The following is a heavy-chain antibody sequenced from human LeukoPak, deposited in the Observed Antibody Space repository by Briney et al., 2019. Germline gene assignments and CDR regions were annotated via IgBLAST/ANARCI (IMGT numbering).Heavy chain of an antibody. CDR3: ARYYGSDGNTWFDP. CDR1: GGSISSSSYY. CDR2: IYYSGST. Sequence: PSETLSLTCTVSGGSISSSSYYWGWIRQPPGKGLEWIGSIYYSGSTYYNPSLKSRVTISVDTSKNQFSLKLSSVTAADTAVFYCARYYGSDGNTWFDPWGQGTLVTVSS. V-gene: IGHV4-39*01. J-gene: IGHJ5*02. D-gene: IGHD3-10*01.